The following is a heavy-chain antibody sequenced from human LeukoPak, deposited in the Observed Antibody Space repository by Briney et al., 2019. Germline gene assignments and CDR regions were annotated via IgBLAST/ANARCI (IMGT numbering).Heavy chain of an antibody. D-gene: IGHD1-26*01. Sequence: RASMTVSCKASGYTFTSYDINWVRQATGQGLEWMGWMNTKSGNTGYAQKFQGRVTMTRDTSISTAYMELGSLRSEDTAVYYCARVTGSIDYWGQGTLVTAFS. V-gene: IGHV1-8*01. J-gene: IGHJ4*02. CDR2: MNTKSGNT. CDR1: GYTFTSYD. CDR3: ARVTGSIDY.